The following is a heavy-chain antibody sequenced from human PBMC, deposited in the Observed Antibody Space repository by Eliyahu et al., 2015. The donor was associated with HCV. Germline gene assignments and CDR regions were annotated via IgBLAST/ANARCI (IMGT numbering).Heavy chain of an antibody. V-gene: IGHV2-70*15. CDR2: IDWDDDE. CDR1: GFSLRTNGMC. J-gene: IGHJ5*02. Sequence: QVTLRESGPALVKPTQTLTLTCTFSGFSLRTNGMCVSWIRQPPGKALEWLARIDWDDDEYYNTXLKTRLTISKDTSKNQVVLTLTNMDPVDTATYYCARVMGRYCSGGSCYKAGWFDRWGQGTLVTVSS. CDR3: ARVMGRYCSGGSCYKAGWFDR. D-gene: IGHD2-15*01.